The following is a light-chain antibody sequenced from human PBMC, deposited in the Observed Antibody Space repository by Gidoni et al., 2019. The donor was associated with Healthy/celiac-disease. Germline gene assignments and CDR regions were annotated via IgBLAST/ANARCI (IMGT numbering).Light chain of an antibody. Sequence: QSALTQPPSAYGSPGPSVTISCTGTSSDVGGYNYVSWYQQHPGKAPKLMIYEVSKRPSGVPDRFSGSKSGNTASLTVSGLQAEDEADYYCSSYAGSNNLVVFGGGTKLTVL. CDR2: EVS. V-gene: IGLV2-8*01. J-gene: IGLJ2*01. CDR1: SSDVGGYNY. CDR3: SSYAGSNNLVV.